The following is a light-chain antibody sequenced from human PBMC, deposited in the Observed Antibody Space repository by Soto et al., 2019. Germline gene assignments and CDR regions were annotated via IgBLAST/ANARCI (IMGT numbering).Light chain of an antibody. J-gene: IGKJ1*01. CDR2: DAS. CDR1: QSVGRS. V-gene: IGKV3-20*01. CDR3: QQYGSSPRT. Sequence: IVMTQSPATLSVSPGETVTLSCRASQSVGRSVAWYQQKPGQAPRLLIHDASSRATGISDRFTGSGSGTDFTLTITTLEPEDFAVYYCQQYGSSPRTFGLGTTVDIK.